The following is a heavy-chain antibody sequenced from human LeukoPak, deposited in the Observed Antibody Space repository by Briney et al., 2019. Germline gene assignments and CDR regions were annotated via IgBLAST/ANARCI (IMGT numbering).Heavy chain of an antibody. V-gene: IGHV3-21*01. D-gene: IGHD4-17*01. CDR1: GFTFSSYS. CDR3: ARDLYGDYAIGY. Sequence: GGSLRLSCAASGFTFSSYSMNWVRQAPGKGLEWVSSIRSSSSYIYYADSVKGRLTISRDNAKNSLYLQMNSLRAEDTAVYYCARDLYGDYAIGYWGQGTLVTVSS. J-gene: IGHJ4*02. CDR2: IRSSSSYI.